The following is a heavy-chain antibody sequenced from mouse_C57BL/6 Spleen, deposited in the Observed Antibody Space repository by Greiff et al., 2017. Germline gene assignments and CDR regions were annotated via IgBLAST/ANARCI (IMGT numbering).Heavy chain of an antibody. V-gene: IGHV1-80*01. CDR3: ARLEGLLRAMDY. CDR1: GYAFSSYW. Sequence: VQLQQSGAELVKPGASVKISCKASGYAFSSYWMNWVKQRPGKGLEWIGQIYPGDGDTNYNGKFKGKATLTADKSSSTAYMQLSSLTSEDSAVYFCARLEGLLRAMDYWGQGTSVTVSS. CDR2: IYPGDGDT. J-gene: IGHJ4*01. D-gene: IGHD2-3*01.